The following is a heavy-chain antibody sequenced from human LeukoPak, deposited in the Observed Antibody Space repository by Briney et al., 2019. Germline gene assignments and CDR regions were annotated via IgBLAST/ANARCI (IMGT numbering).Heavy chain of an antibody. CDR3: ASGQGPADY. V-gene: IGHV4-34*01. CDR1: GGSFSGYY. CDR2: INHSGST. J-gene: IGHJ4*02. Sequence: SETLSLTCAVYGGSFSGYYWSWIHQPPGKGLEWIEEINHSGSTNYNPSLKSRVTISVDTSKNQFSLKLSSVTAADTAVYYCASGQGPADYWGQGTLVTVSS.